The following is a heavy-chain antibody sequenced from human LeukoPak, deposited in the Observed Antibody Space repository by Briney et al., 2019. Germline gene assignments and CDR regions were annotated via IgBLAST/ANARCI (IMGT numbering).Heavy chain of an antibody. D-gene: IGHD1-26*01. CDR1: GGSFSGYY. Sequence: SETLSLTCAVYGGSFSGYYRSWVRQPPGKGLEWIGEINHSGSTNYNPSLKSRVTISVDTSKNQFSLKLSSVTAADTAVYYCASGSYGWGQGTLVTVSS. CDR3: ASGSYG. CDR2: INHSGST. J-gene: IGHJ4*02. V-gene: IGHV4-34*01.